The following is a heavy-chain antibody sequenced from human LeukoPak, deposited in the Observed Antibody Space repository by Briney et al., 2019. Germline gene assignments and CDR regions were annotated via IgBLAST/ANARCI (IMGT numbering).Heavy chain of an antibody. V-gene: IGHV3-21*01. D-gene: IGHD5-18*01. CDR1: GFAFSGYN. CDR2: ISSSSSYI. CDR3: ARDKYSYGYWYYYYMDV. J-gene: IGHJ6*03. Sequence: PGGSLRLSCAASGFAFSGYNMNWVRQAPGKGLEWVSSISSSSSYIYYADSVKGRFTISRDNAKNSLYLQMNSLRAEDTAVYYCARDKYSYGYWYYYYMDVWGKGTTVTVSS.